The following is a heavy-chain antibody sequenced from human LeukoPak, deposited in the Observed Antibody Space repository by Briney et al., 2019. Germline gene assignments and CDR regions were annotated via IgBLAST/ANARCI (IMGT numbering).Heavy chain of an antibody. V-gene: IGHV3-11*05. D-gene: IGHD1-26*01. CDR3: ARGSYYYFDY. CDR2: ITSSSDYT. Sequence: GESLRLSCVDSGFSFSNYHMSWIRQAPGKGLEWLSYITSSSDYTNYADSVKGRFTISRDNAKKPLYLQMNSLRGEDTAVYYCARGSYYYFDYWGQGTLVTVSS. CDR1: GFSFSNYH. J-gene: IGHJ4*02.